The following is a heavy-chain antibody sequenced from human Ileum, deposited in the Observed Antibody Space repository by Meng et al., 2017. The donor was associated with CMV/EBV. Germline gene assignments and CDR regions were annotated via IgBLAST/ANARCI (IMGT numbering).Heavy chain of an antibody. D-gene: IGHD3-22*01. CDR2: INYSGIT. Sequence: VHLQESGPGLRKPSQTLSLTCTVSGDSGGSFTNNNYYWGWVRQPPGKGLEWIAYINYSGITYYNPALRSRLTISIDASKNQFSLKLSSVTAADTAVYYCARVGASSITTADYWGQGILVTVSS. CDR1: GDSGGSFTNNNYY. J-gene: IGHJ4*02. CDR3: ARVGASSITTADY. V-gene: IGHV4-30-4*01.